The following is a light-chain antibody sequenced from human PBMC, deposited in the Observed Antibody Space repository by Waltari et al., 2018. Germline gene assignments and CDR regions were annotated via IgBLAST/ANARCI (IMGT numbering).Light chain of an antibody. Sequence: DNVMTQPPLSLSVTPGQPASISCKSSQSLLHSDGQPYLFWYLQKPGQPPQLLIYEVSNRISGVPVRFSGSGSGTDFTLKISRVEAEDVGVYYCMQRVQLPGTFGQGTKVEIK. J-gene: IGKJ1*01. CDR1: QSLLHSDGQPY. CDR3: MQRVQLPGT. CDR2: EVS. V-gene: IGKV2D-29*01.